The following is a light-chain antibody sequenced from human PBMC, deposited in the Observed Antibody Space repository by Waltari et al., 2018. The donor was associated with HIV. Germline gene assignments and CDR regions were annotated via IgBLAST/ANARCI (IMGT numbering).Light chain of an antibody. CDR2: AAS. Sequence: DIQLTQSPSFLSASVGDRVTITCRASQGISSYLAWYQQQPGKAPKLLIYAASTLQSGVPSRFSGSGSGTEFTLTISSLQPEDFATYYCQQLNSLFTFGPGTKVDIK. CDR1: QGISSY. V-gene: IGKV1-9*01. J-gene: IGKJ3*01. CDR3: QQLNSLFT.